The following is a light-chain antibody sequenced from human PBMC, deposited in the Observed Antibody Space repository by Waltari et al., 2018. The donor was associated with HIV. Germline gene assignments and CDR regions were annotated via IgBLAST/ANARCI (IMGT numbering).Light chain of an antibody. CDR3: AAWDDSLSGWV. Sequence: QSALTQPPSTSGTPGQTVTIPCSGSSSNIGDNYVSWYQQLPGTAPKLLIYRNSQRPSGVRDRFSCSKSGTSASLSINDLRSEDEAEYHCAAWDDSLSGWVCGGGTNLTVL. CDR2: RNS. J-gene: IGLJ3*02. CDR1: SSNIGDNY. V-gene: IGLV1-47*01.